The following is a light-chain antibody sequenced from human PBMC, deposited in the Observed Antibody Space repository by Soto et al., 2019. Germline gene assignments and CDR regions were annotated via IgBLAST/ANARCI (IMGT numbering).Light chain of an antibody. J-gene: IGKJ4*01. Sequence: DIHMTQSPSSLSASARDRVTITCRASQDIKNYLNWYQQKSGKAPKLLIYDASDLETGVPSRFSGSGYGTDFNFTINSLQTEDIATYYCQQYDNLPLTFGGGTKVDIK. CDR2: DAS. CDR3: QQYDNLPLT. V-gene: IGKV1-33*01. CDR1: QDIKNY.